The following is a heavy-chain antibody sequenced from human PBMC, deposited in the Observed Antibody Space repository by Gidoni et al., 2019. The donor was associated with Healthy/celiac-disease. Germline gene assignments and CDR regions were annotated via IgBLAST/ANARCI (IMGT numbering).Heavy chain of an antibody. CDR1: GYSISSGYY. V-gene: IGHV4-38-2*02. J-gene: IGHJ5*02. CDR2: IYHSGST. Sequence: QVQLQESGPGLVKPSETLSLTCAVSGYSISSGYYWGWIRQPPGKGLEWIGSIYHSGSTYYNPSLKSRVTISVDTSKNQFSLKLSSVTAADTAVYYCAREINSGSYSRWFDPWGQGTLVTVSS. CDR3: AREINSGSYSRWFDP. D-gene: IGHD1-26*01.